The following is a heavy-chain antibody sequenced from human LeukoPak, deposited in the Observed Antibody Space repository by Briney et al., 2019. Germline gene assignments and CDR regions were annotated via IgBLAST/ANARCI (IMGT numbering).Heavy chain of an antibody. CDR1: GASISSSSYY. Sequence: PSETLSLTCTVSGASISSSSYYWGWIRQPPGKGLEWIGSIYYSGSTYYNPSLKSRVTISVDTSKNQFSLKLSSVTAADTAVYYCARDQGPYGIVVVMADDAFDIWGQGTMVTVSS. J-gene: IGHJ3*02. V-gene: IGHV4-39*07. CDR2: IYYSGST. D-gene: IGHD3-22*01. CDR3: ARDQGPYGIVVVMADDAFDI.